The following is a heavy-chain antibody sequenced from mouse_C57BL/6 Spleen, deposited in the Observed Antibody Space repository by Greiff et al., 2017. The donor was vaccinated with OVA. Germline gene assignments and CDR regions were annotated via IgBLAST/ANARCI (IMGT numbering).Heavy chain of an antibody. D-gene: IGHD1-1*01. V-gene: IGHV1-64*01. CDR2: IHPNSGST. Sequence: QVQLQQSGAELVKPGASVKLSCKASGYTFTSYWMHWVKQRPGQGLEWIGMIHPNSGSTNYNEKFKSKATLTVDKSSSTAYMQLSSLTSEDSAVYYCARGFTTVVGGAMDYWGQGTSVTVSS. J-gene: IGHJ4*01. CDR1: GYTFTSYW. CDR3: ARGFTTVVGGAMDY.